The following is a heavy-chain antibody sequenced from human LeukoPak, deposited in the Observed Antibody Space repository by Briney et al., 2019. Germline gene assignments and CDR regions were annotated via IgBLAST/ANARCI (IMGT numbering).Heavy chain of an antibody. J-gene: IGHJ4*02. CDR1: GGSISSYY. CDR2: IYYSGST. D-gene: IGHD2-8*01. Sequence: SETLSLTCTVSGGSISSYYWGWIRQPPGKGLEWIGSIYYSGSTYYNPSLKSQVTISVDTSKNQFSLKLSSVTAADTAVYYCARQNADIVLMVYASYFDYWGQGTLVTVSS. V-gene: IGHV4-39*01. CDR3: ARQNADIVLMVYASYFDY.